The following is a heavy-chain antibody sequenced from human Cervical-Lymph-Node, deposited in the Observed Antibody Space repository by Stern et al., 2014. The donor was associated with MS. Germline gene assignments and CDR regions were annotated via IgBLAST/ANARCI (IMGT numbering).Heavy chain of an antibody. CDR1: GYTFTGHY. Sequence: VQLVESGAEVKKPGASVKVSCKASGYTFTGHYMHWVRQAPGQGLEWMGWINPNSGGTNYAQKFQGWVTMTRDASISTAYMELSRLRSDDTAVYYCARDNRIAVAGTYYYYGMDVWGQGTTVTVSS. D-gene: IGHD6-19*01. J-gene: IGHJ6*02. V-gene: IGHV1-2*04. CDR2: INPNSGGT. CDR3: ARDNRIAVAGTYYYYGMDV.